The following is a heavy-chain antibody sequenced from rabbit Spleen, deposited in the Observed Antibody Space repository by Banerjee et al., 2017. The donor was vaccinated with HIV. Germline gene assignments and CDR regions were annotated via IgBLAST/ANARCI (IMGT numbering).Heavy chain of an antibody. CDR2: IYDDSIGST. Sequence: QEQVEESGGGLVQPEGSLTLTCTASGFSFSSNYYMCWVRQAPGKGLEYIACIYDDSIGSTYYASWAKGRFTISKSSSTTVTLQMTGLTAADTATYFCARDLVAVIGWNFNLWGPGTLVTVS. J-gene: IGHJ4*01. V-gene: IGHV1S45*01. D-gene: IGHD1-1*01. CDR3: ARDLVAVIGWNFNL. CDR1: GFSFSSNYY.